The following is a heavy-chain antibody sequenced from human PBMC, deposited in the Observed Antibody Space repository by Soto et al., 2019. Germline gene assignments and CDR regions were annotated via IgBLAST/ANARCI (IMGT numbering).Heavy chain of an antibody. CDR2: INHSGST. J-gene: IGHJ4*02. Sequence: PSETLSLTCAVYGGSFSGYYWSWIRQPPGKGLEWIGEINHSGSTNYNPSLKSRVTISVDTSKNQFSLKLSSVTAADTAVYYCARQSETHSDYWGQGTLVTVSS. CDR1: GGSFSGYY. CDR3: ARQSETHSDY. V-gene: IGHV4-34*01.